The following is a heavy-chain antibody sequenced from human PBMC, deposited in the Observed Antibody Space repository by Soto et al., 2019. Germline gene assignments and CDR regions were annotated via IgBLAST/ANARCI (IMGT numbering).Heavy chain of an antibody. CDR2: IYPGDSDT. CDR3: ASAGRYSGYETFDY. Sequence: PGESLKISCNGSGYSFTSYWIGWVRQLPGKGLEWMGIIYPGDSDTRYSPSFQGQVTISADKSISTAYLQWSSLKASNTAMYYCASAGRYSGYETFDYWGQGTLVTVSS. V-gene: IGHV5-51*01. CDR1: GYSFTSYW. J-gene: IGHJ4*02. D-gene: IGHD5-12*01.